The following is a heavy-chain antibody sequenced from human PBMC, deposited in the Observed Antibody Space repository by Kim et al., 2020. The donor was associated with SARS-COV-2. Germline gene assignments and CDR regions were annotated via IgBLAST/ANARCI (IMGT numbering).Heavy chain of an antibody. CDR1: GYTLTELS. D-gene: IGHD3-16*02. V-gene: IGHV1-24*01. Sequence: ASVKVSCKVSGYTLTELSMHWVRQAPGKGLEWMGGFDPEDGETIYAQKFQGRVTMTEDTSTDTAYMELSSLRSEDTAVYYCATVLMRGSYQTHWFDPWGQGTLVTVSS. J-gene: IGHJ5*02. CDR3: ATVLMRGSYQTHWFDP. CDR2: FDPEDGET.